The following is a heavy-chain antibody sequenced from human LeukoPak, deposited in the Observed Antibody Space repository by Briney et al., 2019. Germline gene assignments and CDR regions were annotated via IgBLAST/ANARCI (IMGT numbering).Heavy chain of an antibody. J-gene: IGHJ4*02. CDR1: GGSISSSSYY. CDR3: ARRREMATIGGEFDY. CDR2: IYYSGST. D-gene: IGHD5-24*01. V-gene: IGHV4-39*01. Sequence: SETLSLTCTVSGGSISSSSYYWGWIRQPPGKGLEWIGSIYYSGSTYYNPSLKSRVTISVDTSKNQFSLKLSSVTAADTAVYYYARRREMATIGGEFDYWGQGTLVTVSS.